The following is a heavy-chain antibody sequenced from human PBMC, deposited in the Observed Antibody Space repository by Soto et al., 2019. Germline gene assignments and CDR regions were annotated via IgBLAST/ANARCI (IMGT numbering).Heavy chain of an antibody. CDR3: ARVGDLRQFDS. Sequence: TSETLSLTCAVSSASISSAKWWNWVRQPPGKGLEWIGEIHHTGSANYNPSLRSRVTISLDEAKNQFSLKLNSVTAADTAVYYCARVGDLRQFDSWGQGTLVTVSS. CDR1: SASISSAKW. V-gene: IGHV4-4*02. CDR2: IHHTGSA. J-gene: IGHJ4*02. D-gene: IGHD3-16*01.